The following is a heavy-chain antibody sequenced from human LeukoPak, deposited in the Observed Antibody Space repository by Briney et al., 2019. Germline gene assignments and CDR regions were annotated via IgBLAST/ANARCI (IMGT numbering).Heavy chain of an antibody. CDR2: INTDGSTT. Sequence: PGGSLRLSCAASGFTFSDYWIDWVRQAPGQGLEWVANINTDGSTTNYVESVRGRFTSSRDNTRNSLSLQMNNLRDEDTAVYYCARNRGGQQFDCWGQGTLLTVSS. CDR1: GFTFSDYW. J-gene: IGHJ4*02. V-gene: IGHV3-7*01. D-gene: IGHD3-10*01. CDR3: ARNRGGQQFDC.